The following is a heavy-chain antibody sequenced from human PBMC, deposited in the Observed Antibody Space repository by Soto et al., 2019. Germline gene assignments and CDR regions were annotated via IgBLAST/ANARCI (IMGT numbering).Heavy chain of an antibody. V-gene: IGHV3-23*01. J-gene: IGHJ4*02. Sequence: QAGGSLRLSCAAFGFDFNKYAMTWVRQAPGKGLQWVSSITSNGDSTYYADSVKGRFTTSRDNSKNTPYLQMNSLRADDTAVFYCAKDSPSYTTSPFYFDSWGQGTLVTVSS. CDR3: AKDSPSYTTSPFYFDS. D-gene: IGHD2-2*02. CDR1: GFDFNKYA. CDR2: ITSNGDST.